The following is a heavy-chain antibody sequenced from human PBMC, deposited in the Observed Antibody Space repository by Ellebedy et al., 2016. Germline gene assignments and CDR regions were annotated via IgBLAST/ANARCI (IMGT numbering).Heavy chain of an antibody. V-gene: IGHV3-23*01. CDR2: LSGSSPKT. Sequence: GESLKISXAASGLTFKTYAMSWVRQAPGEGLEWVSTLSGSSPKTYYADSVQGRFTISRDNSKSTLYLQMNSLRAEDTAVYYCAKHETDGDYYFDLWGRGTLVTVSS. CDR1: GLTFKTYA. J-gene: IGHJ2*01. CDR3: AKHETDGDYYFDL. D-gene: IGHD2-21*01.